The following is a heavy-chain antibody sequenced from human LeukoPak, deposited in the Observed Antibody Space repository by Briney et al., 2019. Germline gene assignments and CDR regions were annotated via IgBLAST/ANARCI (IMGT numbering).Heavy chain of an antibody. Sequence: PSQTLSLTCTVSGGSISSGSYYWSWIRQPAGKGLEWIGRIYTSGSTNYNPSLKSRVTISVDTSKNQFSLKLSSVTAADTAVDYCAREDLRTARVDSWGQGTLVTVSS. D-gene: IGHD3-3*01. CDR1: GGSISSGSYY. J-gene: IGHJ4*02. V-gene: IGHV4-61*02. CDR2: IYTSGST. CDR3: AREDLRTARVDS.